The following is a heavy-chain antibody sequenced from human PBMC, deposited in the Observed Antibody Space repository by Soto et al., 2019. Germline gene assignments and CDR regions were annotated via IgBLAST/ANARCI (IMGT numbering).Heavy chain of an antibody. CDR2: INPNSGGT. CDR1: GYTFTGYY. D-gene: IGHD3-3*01. Sequence: ASVKVSCKASGYTFTGYYMHWVRQAPGQGLEWMGWINPNSGGTNYAQKFQGRVTMTRDTSISTAYMELSRLRSDDTAVYDCARVGDFWSGYKSGMDVWGQGTTVTVSS. J-gene: IGHJ6*02. CDR3: ARVGDFWSGYKSGMDV. V-gene: IGHV1-2*02.